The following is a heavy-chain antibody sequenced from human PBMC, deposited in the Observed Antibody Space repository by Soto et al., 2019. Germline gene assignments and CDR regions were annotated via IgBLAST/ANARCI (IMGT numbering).Heavy chain of an antibody. Sequence: EVQLLESGGGLVQPGESLRLSCAASGFTFSSYAMTWVRQAPGMGLEWVSSISADGGGTYYADSVKGRFTISRDNSKNTLYLQMNSLRAEDTALYYCARIGSGSYTGYWGQGTLVTGSS. J-gene: IGHJ4*02. CDR3: ARIGSGSYTGY. CDR1: GFTFSSYA. D-gene: IGHD3-10*01. CDR2: ISADGGGT. V-gene: IGHV3-23*01.